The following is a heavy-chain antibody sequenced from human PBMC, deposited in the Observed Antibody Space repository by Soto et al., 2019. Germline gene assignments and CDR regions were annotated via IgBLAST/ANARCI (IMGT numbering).Heavy chain of an antibody. D-gene: IGHD7-27*01. J-gene: IGHJ3*02. Sequence: VSVKVSCKASGYTFTSYGISWVRQAPGKGLEWMGWISAYNGNTNYAQKLQGRVTMTTDTSTSTAYMQLRSLRSDATAFYYCARGNWGSNSFDIWGQGTMVSVSS. CDR1: GYTFTSYG. V-gene: IGHV1-18*01. CDR3: ARGNWGSNSFDI. CDR2: ISAYNGNT.